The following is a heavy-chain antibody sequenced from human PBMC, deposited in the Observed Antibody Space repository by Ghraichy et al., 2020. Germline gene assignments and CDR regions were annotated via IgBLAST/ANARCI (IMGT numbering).Heavy chain of an antibody. CDR2: IHSDGRT. V-gene: IGHV4-4*09. D-gene: IGHD6-19*01. J-gene: IGHJ4*02. CDR1: GGSISNSY. CDR3: ARGAGWGDY. Sequence: SETLSLTCSISGGSISNSYWSWLRQPPGEGLEWIGYIHSDGRTNYNPSLRRRVSISRDTSRNQFSLNLNAVIAADTAVYYCARGAGWGDYWAQGTLVTVSS.